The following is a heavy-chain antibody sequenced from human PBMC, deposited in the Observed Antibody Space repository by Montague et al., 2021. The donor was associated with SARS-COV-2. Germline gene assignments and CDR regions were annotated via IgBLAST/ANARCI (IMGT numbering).Heavy chain of an antibody. CDR1: GGSISRYS. CDR2: IYNSGRT. D-gene: IGHD6-13*01. J-gene: IGHJ3*02. CDR3: AGVGRGSSWYEVAFDI. Sequence: SETLSLTCTVSGGSISRYSWTWIRQPPGKGLEWIGYIYNSGRTNXNPSLTSRVTISVDTSKNQFSLKLSSVAAADTAVYYCAGVGRGSSWYEVAFDIWGQGTMVTVSS. V-gene: IGHV4-59*01.